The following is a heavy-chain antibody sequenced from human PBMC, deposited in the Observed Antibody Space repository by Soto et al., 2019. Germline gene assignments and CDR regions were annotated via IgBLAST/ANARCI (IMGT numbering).Heavy chain of an antibody. V-gene: IGHV1-46*01. Sequence: QVQLVQSGAEVKKPGASVKVSCKASGYTFTSYYMHRVRQAPGQGLEWMGIINPSGGSTSYAQKFQGRVTMTRDTSTSTVYMELSSLRSEDTAVYYCARDLKDCSSTSCYPSSSWYWYNYYGMDVWGQGTTVTVSS. D-gene: IGHD2-2*01. CDR3: ARDLKDCSSTSCYPSSSWYWYNYYGMDV. CDR2: INPSGGST. J-gene: IGHJ6*02. CDR1: GYTFTSYY.